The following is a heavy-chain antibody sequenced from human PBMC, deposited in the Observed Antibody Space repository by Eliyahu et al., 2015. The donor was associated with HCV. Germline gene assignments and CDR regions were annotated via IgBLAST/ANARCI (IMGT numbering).Heavy chain of an antibody. CDR1: GFTFXTYS. CDR2: ISGSSSHK. J-gene: IGHJ4*02. D-gene: IGHD2-2*01. Sequence: EVELEESGGGLVKPGGSLRLSCVASGFTFXTYSMNWVRQAPGKGLDWVSSISGSSSHKFYPDSLKGRFTISRDNAKNSLYLQMNSLRAEDMAIYYCVRVSCSSVSCYWDYWGQGTLVTVSS. V-gene: IGHV3-21*02. CDR3: VRVSCSSVSCYWDY.